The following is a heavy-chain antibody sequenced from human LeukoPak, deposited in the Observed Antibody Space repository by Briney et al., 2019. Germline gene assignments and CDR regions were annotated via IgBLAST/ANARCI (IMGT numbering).Heavy chain of an antibody. Sequence: GGSLRLSCAASGFTFSTYWMSWVRQAPGKGLEWVANIRQDGSEEYYVDSVKGRFTISRDNAKHSLYLQMNSLRAEDTAVYYCARDLVFSRAFDIWGQGTMVTVSS. V-gene: IGHV3-7*03. CDR3: ARDLVFSRAFDI. CDR1: GFTFSTYW. J-gene: IGHJ3*02. CDR2: IRQDGSEE. D-gene: IGHD2-2*01.